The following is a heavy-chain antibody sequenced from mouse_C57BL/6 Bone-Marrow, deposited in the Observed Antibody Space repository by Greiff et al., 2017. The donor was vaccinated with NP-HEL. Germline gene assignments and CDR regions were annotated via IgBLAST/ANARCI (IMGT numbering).Heavy chain of an antibody. CDR1: GYTFTSYW. CDR2: IDPSDSYT. J-gene: IGHJ2*01. D-gene: IGHD1-1*01. Sequence: VQLQQPGAELVMPGASVKLSCKASGYTFTSYWMHWVKQRPGQGLEWIGEIDPSDSYTNYNQKFKGKSTLTVDKSSSTAYMQRSSLTSEDSAVYYCARGGLFITTVVAYYFDYWGQGTTLTVSS. CDR3: ARGGLFITTVVAYYFDY. V-gene: IGHV1-69*01.